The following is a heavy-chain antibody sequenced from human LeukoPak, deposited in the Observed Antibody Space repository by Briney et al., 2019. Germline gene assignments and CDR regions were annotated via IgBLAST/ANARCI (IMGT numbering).Heavy chain of an antibody. J-gene: IGHJ5*02. CDR3: ARDRDGSSRNWFDP. D-gene: IGHD6-13*01. Sequence: ASVKVSCKASRYTFSGYYTHWVRQAPGQGLEWMGRINPNSGGTNYAQKFQGRVTMTRDASITTAYMELSSLISDDTAVYYCARDRDGSSRNWFDPWGQGTLVTVSS. CDR2: INPNSGGT. V-gene: IGHV1-2*06. CDR1: RYTFSGYY.